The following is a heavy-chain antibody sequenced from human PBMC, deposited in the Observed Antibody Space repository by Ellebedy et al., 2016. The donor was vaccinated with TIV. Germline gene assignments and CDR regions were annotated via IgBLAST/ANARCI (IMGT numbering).Heavy chain of an antibody. CDR3: ARDRSTDGSGNYGFDY. CDR1: GYTFTSYF. CDR2: LNPSGGST. V-gene: IGHV1-46*01. Sequence: ASVKVSCKASGYTFTSYFMHWVRQAPGQGLEWMGILNPSGGSTTYAQKFQGRVTMTRDRSTSTVYMELSSLRSEDTAVYYCARDRSTDGSGNYGFDYWGQGTLVTVSS. D-gene: IGHD3-10*01. J-gene: IGHJ4*02.